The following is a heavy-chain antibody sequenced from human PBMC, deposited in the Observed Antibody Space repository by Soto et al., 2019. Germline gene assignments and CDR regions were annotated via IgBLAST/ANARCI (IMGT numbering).Heavy chain of an antibody. J-gene: IGHJ6*02. V-gene: IGHV3-11*06. CDR2: ISTRSTYT. CDR1: GFIFSDYY. CDR3: ARDLAWKRGKVGRSDYGMDV. Sequence: QVLLVESGGGLVKAGGSLRLSCAASGFIFSDYYMSWVRQTPGKGLEWVSYISTRSTYTNYADSVKGRCTISRDNTKNSLYLQMDSLRVEDTAVYYCARDLAWKRGKVGRSDYGMDVWGQGTTVTVSS. D-gene: IGHD1-1*01.